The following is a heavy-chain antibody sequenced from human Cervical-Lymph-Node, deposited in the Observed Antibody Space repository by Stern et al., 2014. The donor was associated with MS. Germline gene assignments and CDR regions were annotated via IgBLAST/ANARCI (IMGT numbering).Heavy chain of an antibody. J-gene: IGHJ4*02. D-gene: IGHD2-15*01. CDR1: GFDFSDYY. Sequence: QDPLVQSGGGAVKPGGSLRLSCAASGFDFSDYYMTWIRQAPGKGLEWVSYISHDGDTIYYSASVNGRFTVSRDNAKNSMYLQMSSLRVGDTAVYYCARATPGRPAYWGQGILVSVSS. V-gene: IGHV3-11*01. CDR2: ISHDGDTI. CDR3: ARATPGRPAY.